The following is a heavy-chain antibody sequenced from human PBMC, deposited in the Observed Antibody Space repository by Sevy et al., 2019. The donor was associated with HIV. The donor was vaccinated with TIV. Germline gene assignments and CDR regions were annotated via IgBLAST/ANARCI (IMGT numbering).Heavy chain of an antibody. V-gene: IGHV3-48*03. D-gene: IGHD4-17*01. CDR1: GFTFTSYE. Sequence: GGSLRLSCAASGFTFTSYEMNWVRQAPGKGLEWLSYISNSGTTIYYSDSVKGRFTISRDNARNSLYLQMSSLRAEDTACYYCARDLPPSATTVPHFDCWGQGTLVTVSS. J-gene: IGHJ4*02. CDR3: ARDLPPSATTVPHFDC. CDR2: ISNSGTTI.